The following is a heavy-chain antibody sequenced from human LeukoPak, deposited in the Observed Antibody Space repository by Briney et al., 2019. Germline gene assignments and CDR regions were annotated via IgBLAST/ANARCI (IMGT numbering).Heavy chain of an antibody. D-gene: IGHD3-10*01. CDR3: AKDGSGSYYTPSNSDY. Sequence: GGSLRLSCAASGFTFTNYAMSWVRQAPGKGLEWVSAISDRGDRTYYTDSVKGRFTISRDNSKTTLYLQMNSLRAEDTAVYYCAKDGSGSYYTPSNSDYWGQGTLVTVSS. J-gene: IGHJ4*02. CDR2: ISDRGDRT. CDR1: GFTFTNYA. V-gene: IGHV3-23*01.